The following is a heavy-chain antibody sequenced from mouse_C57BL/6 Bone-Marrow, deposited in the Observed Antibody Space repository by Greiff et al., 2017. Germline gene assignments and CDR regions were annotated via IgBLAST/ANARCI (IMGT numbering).Heavy chain of an antibody. D-gene: IGHD2-1*01. V-gene: IGHV1-82*01. Sequence: VQLQQSGPELVKPGASVKISCKASGYAFSSSWMNWVKQRPGKGLEWIGRIYPGAGDTNYNGKFKGKATLTADKSSSTAYMQLSSLTSEDSAVYFCARRRIYYGNYGYAMDYWGQGTSVTVSS. CDR2: IYPGAGDT. J-gene: IGHJ4*01. CDR3: ARRRIYYGNYGYAMDY. CDR1: GYAFSSSW.